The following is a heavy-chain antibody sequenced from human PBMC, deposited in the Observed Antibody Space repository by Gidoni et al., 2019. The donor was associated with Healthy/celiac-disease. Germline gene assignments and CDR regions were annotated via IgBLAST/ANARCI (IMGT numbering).Heavy chain of an antibody. V-gene: IGHV3-30*18. D-gene: IGHD6-13*01. CDR3: AKARVPTDSSSWYPLYYYYGMDV. J-gene: IGHJ6*02. CDR2: ISYDGSNK. CDR1: AFTFSSYG. Sequence: QVQLVESGGGVFQPGRSLRLSCSASAFTFSSYGMHWLRQATGKGLEWVAVISYDGSNKDYADAVKSRFTSTRDKSKNKLYLQMNSLRAEDTAVYYCAKARVPTDSSSWYPLYYYYGMDVWGQGTTVTVSS.